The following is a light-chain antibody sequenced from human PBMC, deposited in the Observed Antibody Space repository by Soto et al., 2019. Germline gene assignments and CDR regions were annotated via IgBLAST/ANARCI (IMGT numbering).Light chain of an antibody. V-gene: IGKV3D-20*02. CDR1: QNLGTLY. Sequence: EIVLTHSPCTLSLSPWERGTLSCRASQNLGTLYLAWFQQKSGQAPRLLIYSASRRATGIPDRFTGSGSGTDFTLTINRVEPEDFAVYFCQQRIKWPITFGQGTRLEIK. CDR2: SAS. CDR3: QQRIKWPIT. J-gene: IGKJ5*01.